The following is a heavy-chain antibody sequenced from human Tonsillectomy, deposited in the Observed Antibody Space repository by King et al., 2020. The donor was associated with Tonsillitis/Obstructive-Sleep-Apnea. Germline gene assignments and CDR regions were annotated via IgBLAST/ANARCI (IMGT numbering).Heavy chain of an antibody. CDR1: GGSISSGGYY. J-gene: IGHJ4*02. Sequence: PLQESGPGLVKPSQTLSLTCTVSGGSISSGGYYWSWIRQHPGKGLEWIGYIYYSGSTYNPSLKSRVTISVDTSKNQFSLKLSSVTAADTAVYYCARAEVVVVAATLFDYWGQGTLVTVSS. D-gene: IGHD2-15*01. CDR2: IYYSGST. CDR3: ARAEVVVVAATLFDY. V-gene: IGHV4-31*03.